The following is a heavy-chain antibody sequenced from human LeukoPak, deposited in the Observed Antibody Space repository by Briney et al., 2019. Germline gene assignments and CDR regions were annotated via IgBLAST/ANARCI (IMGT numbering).Heavy chain of an antibody. CDR1: GGSISSYY. CDR3: ARAYCSGGSCYSSRGMFDP. V-gene: IGHV4-59*01. J-gene: IGHJ5*02. D-gene: IGHD2-15*01. Sequence: SETLSLTCTVSGGSISSYYWSWIRQPPGKGLEWIGYIYYSGSTNYNPSLKSRVTISVDTSKNQFSLKLSSVTAADTAVYYCARAYCSGGSCYSSRGMFDPWGQGTLVIVSS. CDR2: IYYSGST.